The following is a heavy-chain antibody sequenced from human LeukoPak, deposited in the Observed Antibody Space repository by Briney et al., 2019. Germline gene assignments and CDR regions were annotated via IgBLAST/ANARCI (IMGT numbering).Heavy chain of an antibody. Sequence: ASVKVSCKASGYTFTGYYMHWVRQAPGQGLEWMGWINPNSGGTNYAQKFQGRVTMTRDLSTNTVFMELSSLRSEDTAVYYCARGLLFDNWFDPWGQGILVTVSS. CDR3: ARGLLFDNWFDP. J-gene: IGHJ5*02. CDR1: GYTFTGYY. CDR2: INPNSGGT. V-gene: IGHV1-2*02. D-gene: IGHD2-21*01.